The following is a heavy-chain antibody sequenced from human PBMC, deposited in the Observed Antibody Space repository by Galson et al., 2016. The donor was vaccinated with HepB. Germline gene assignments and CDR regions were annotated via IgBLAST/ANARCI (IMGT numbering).Heavy chain of an antibody. V-gene: IGHV3-53*01. CDR1: GFTVSRNY. Sequence: LRLSCAASGFTVSRNYMGWVRQTPGKGLEWVSFVYDSDYPYYADSVRGRFTISEDHSKNTVYLQMNSLRAEDTAVYYCAGGLYSSGWPKGDYWGQGSLVTVSS. CDR2: VYDSDYP. CDR3: AGGLYSSGWPKGDY. D-gene: IGHD6-19*01. J-gene: IGHJ4*02.